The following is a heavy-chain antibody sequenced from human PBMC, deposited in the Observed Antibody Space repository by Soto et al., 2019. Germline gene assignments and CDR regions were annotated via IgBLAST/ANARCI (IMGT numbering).Heavy chain of an antibody. CDR3: AKLYGSGSFDY. J-gene: IGHJ4*02. V-gene: IGHV3-30*18. D-gene: IGHD3-10*01. CDR1: GFTFSSYG. Sequence: QVQLVESGGGVVQPGRSLILYCAASGFTFSSYGMHWVRQAPVKGLEWVAVISYEGRNKYYADSVKGRFTISRDNSKNTLYLQMNSLRAEDTAVYYCAKLYGSGSFDYWGQGTLVTVSS. CDR2: ISYEGRNK.